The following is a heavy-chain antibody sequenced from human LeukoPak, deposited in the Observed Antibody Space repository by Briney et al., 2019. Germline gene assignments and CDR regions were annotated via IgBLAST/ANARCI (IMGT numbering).Heavy chain of an antibody. CDR2: IKSKTNGETR. J-gene: IGHJ3*02. CDR3: VNSGTYTHAFDI. Sequence: PGGSLRLSCAASGFTLSNAWMNWVRQAPGKGLEWVGLIKSKTNGETRDYAAPVKGRFTISRDDSDNTLYLQMNSLRAEDTAVYYCVNSGTYTHAFDIWGQGTMVTVSS. D-gene: IGHD6-13*01. V-gene: IGHV3-15*01. CDR1: GFTLSNAW.